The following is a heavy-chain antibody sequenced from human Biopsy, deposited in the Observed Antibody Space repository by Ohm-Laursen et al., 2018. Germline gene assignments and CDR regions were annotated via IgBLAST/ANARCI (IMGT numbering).Heavy chain of an antibody. CDR1: GFTLSSYW. J-gene: IGHJ6*02. CDR3: AKDLHNYGMDV. V-gene: IGHV3-74*03. CDR2: INKDGSTL. Sequence: SLRLSCTASGFTLSSYWMNWVRKVPGKGLVWVATINKDGSTLQYVDSVRGRFTISRDNAKNTLHLQMNSLRADDTAIYYCAKDLHNYGMDVWGQGTTVTVSS.